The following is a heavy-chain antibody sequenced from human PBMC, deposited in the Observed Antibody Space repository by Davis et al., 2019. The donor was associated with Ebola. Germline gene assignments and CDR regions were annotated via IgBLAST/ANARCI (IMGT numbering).Heavy chain of an antibody. J-gene: IGHJ5*02. CDR1: GGSISDYC. D-gene: IGHD2-15*01. CDR3: ARRGSGGSFDH. Sequence: SETLSLTCTVSGGSISDYCWSWIRQAPGKGLEWIGSVCYSGSTDYNPSPKSRVTISEHTSKNQFSLNLRSVTAADTAMYYCARRGSGGSFDHWGQGTLVTVSS. CDR2: VCYSGST. V-gene: IGHV4-59*08.